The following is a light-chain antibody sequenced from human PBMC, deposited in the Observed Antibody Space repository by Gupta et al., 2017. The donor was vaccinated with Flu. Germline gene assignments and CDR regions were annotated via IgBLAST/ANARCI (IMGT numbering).Light chain of an antibody. V-gene: IGKV1-39*01. CDR3: QKRDMTPKR. CDR1: QSTSNE. Sequence: DLQLTQSPSSLSASVGDRVTITCRASQSTSNELNCYQQKTGKAPKRLIYAASTLHIGGPSRGSGSGSGTDGTRNRSSLQPEDGATDYCQKRDMTPKRFGQGTQLEIK. J-gene: IGKJ5*01. CDR2: AAS.